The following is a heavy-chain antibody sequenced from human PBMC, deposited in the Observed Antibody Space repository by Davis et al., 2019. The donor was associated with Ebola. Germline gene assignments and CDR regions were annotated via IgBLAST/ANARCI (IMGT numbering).Heavy chain of an antibody. CDR2: MNPNSGNT. CDR1: GYTFTSYD. V-gene: IGHV1-8*01. D-gene: IGHD6-13*01. Sequence: ASVKVSCKASGYTFTSYDINWVRQATGQGLEWMGWMNPNSGNTGYAQKFQGRVTLTRNTSISTAYMELRSLRSEDTAVYYCARTLRQQLVRGYYYYYGMDVWGQGTTVTVSS. CDR3: ARTLRQQLVRGYYYYYGMDV. J-gene: IGHJ6*02.